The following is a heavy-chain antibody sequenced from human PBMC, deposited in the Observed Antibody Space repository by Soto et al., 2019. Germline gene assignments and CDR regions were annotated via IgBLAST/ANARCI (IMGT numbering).Heavy chain of an antibody. Sequence: VGSLRLSCAASGFTFSNSWMHWVRQVSGKGPEWVSRINADGTSTSYADSVKGRFTISRDNAKNTLYLHVNSLRAEDTAVYYCVKVLARGVGVPRFYFDSWGQGALVTVSS. J-gene: IGHJ4*02. CDR2: INADGTST. V-gene: IGHV3-74*01. CDR3: VKVLARGVGVPRFYFDS. D-gene: IGHD2-2*01. CDR1: GFTFSNSW.